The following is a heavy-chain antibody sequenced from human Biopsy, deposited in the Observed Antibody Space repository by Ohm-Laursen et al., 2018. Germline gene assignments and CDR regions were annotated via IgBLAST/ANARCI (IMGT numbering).Heavy chain of an antibody. CDR2: VYYSGST. V-gene: IGHV4-39*01. CDR3: ARHSLDDFWSGAHYYFDY. D-gene: IGHD3-3*01. Sequence: GTLSLTCSVSGGSISSRNHYWGWLRQPPGKGLEWIGHVYYSGSTFYNSSLESRVTVSVDTSKNQFHLRLTSMSASDTAVYSRARHSLDDFWSGAHYYFDYWGLGTLVTVSS. J-gene: IGHJ4*02. CDR1: GGSISSRNHY.